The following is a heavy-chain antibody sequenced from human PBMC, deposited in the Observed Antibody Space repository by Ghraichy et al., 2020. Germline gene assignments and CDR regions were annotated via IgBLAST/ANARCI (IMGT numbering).Heavy chain of an antibody. D-gene: IGHD2-2*01. V-gene: IGHV1-69*13. CDR3: ARYLEYCSSTSCYLDEFDH. Sequence: SVKVSCKASGGTFSSYAISWVRQATGQGLEWMGGIIPICGKANYAQKFQGRVTITADESTSTAYMELSSLRSEDTAVYYCARYLEYCSSTSCYLDEFDHWGQGTLVTVSS. CDR2: IIPICGKA. CDR1: GGTFSSYA. J-gene: IGHJ5*02.